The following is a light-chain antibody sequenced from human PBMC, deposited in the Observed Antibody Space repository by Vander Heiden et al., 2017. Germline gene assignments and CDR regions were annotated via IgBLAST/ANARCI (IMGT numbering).Light chain of an antibody. J-gene: IGKJ3*01. CDR2: GAS. V-gene: IGKV3-20*01. Sequence: IVLTQSPGTLSLSPGERATLSCRASQSVSSSYLAWYQQKPGQAPRLLNYGASSRATGIPDRFSGSGSGTDFTRTISRLEPEDFAVYYCQQYGSSPPFTFGHGTKVDIK. CDR3: QQYGSSPPFT. CDR1: QSVSSSY.